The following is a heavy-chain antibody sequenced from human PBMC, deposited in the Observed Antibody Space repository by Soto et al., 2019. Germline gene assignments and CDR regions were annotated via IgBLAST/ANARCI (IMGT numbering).Heavy chain of an antibody. Sequence: ASVKVSCKASGYTFTSYYMHWVRQAPGQGLEWMGIINPSGGSTSYAQKFQGRVTMTRDTSTSTVYMELSSLRSEDTAVYYCARARITMVRGLWGMDVWGQGTTVTVSS. CDR1: GYTFTSYY. V-gene: IGHV1-46*03. CDR3: ARARITMVRGLWGMDV. CDR2: INPSGGST. J-gene: IGHJ6*02. D-gene: IGHD3-10*01.